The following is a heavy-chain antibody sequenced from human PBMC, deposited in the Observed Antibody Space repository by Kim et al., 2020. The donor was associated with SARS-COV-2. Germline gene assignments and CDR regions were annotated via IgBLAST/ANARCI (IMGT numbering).Heavy chain of an antibody. V-gene: IGHV3-49*03. CDR1: GFTFGDYA. D-gene: IGHD6-13*01. CDR3: ARAYSSTWDFGPGDP. CDR2: IRGKPYNGTT. Sequence: GGSLRLSCTASGFTFGDYAMNWFRQAPGKGLEWVGFIRGKPYNGTTEYAAYVKARFTISRDDSKSVAYLHMNSLKTEDTAVYYCARAYSSTWDFGPGDPWGQGTLVTVSS. J-gene: IGHJ5*02.